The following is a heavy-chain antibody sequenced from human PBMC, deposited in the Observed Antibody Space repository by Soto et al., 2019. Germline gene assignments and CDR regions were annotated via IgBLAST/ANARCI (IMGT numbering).Heavy chain of an antibody. V-gene: IGHV1-2*04. CDR3: ARVRGVTTRSPPLYSGMDV. J-gene: IGHJ6*02. CDR2: INPNSGGT. D-gene: IGHD4-17*01. Sequence: GASVKVSCKASGYTFTGYYMHWVRQAPGQGLEWMGWINPNSGGTNYAQKFQGWVTMTRDTSISTAYMELSRLRSDDTAVYYCARVRGVTTRSPPLYSGMDVWGQGTTVTVSS. CDR1: GYTFTGYY.